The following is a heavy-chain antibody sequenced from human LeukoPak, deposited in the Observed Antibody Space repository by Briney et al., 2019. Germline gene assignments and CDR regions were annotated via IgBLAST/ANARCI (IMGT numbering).Heavy chain of an antibody. CDR2: FDPEDGET. CDR1: GYTLTELS. J-gene: IGHJ4*02. CDR3: ARAYYESSAYRHAVYFDY. D-gene: IGHD3-22*01. Sequence: ASVKVSCKVSGYTLTELSMHWVRQAPGKGLEWMGGFDPEDGETIYAQKFQGRVTMTEDTSTNTVYMHLSSLSSDDTAVYYCARAYYESSAYRHAVYFDYWGQGALVTVSS. V-gene: IGHV1-24*01.